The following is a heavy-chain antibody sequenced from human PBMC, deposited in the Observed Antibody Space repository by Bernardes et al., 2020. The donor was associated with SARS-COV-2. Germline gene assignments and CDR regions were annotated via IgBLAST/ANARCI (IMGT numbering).Heavy chain of an antibody. V-gene: IGHV3-48*01. Sequence: GGSLRLSCEASGFPFNNYGMHWVRQAPGKGLEWVSYISSSSTTVYYTDSVKGRFTISRDNAKNSLYLPMNSLRAEDTAVYYCARVSRVRIELFHYQREIDFWGQGTLVTVSS. CDR3: ARVSRVRIELFHYQREIDF. J-gene: IGHJ4*02. CDR2: ISSSSTTV. D-gene: IGHD3-10*01. CDR1: GFPFNNYG.